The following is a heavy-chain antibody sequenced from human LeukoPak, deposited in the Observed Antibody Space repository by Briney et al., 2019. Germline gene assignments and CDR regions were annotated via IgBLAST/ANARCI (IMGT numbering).Heavy chain of an antibody. Sequence: SVKVCCKASGGTFSSYAISWVRQAPGQGLEWMGGIIPIFGTANYAQKFQGRVTITADESTSTAYMELSSLRSEDTAVYYCARGYGGAMLNYFDYWGQGTLVTVSS. V-gene: IGHV1-69*13. CDR3: ARGYGGAMLNYFDY. D-gene: IGHD3-16*01. CDR1: GGTFSSYA. CDR2: IIPIFGTA. J-gene: IGHJ4*02.